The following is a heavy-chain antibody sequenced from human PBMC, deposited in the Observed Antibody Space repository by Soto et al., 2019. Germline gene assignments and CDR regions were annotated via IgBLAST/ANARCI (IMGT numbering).Heavy chain of an antibody. V-gene: IGHV3-48*02. J-gene: IGHJ4*02. D-gene: IGHD2-21*02. CDR2: ISSSSDST. CDR3: ARLPKGSLVTA. CDR1: GFRFSEHS. Sequence: LVESGGGLVYPGGSLTLSCVGSGFRFSEHSMNWVRQAPGKGLQWVSYISSSSDSTYYADSVKGRFTVSRDNAKNALFLQMNSLRDDDTAIYYCARLPKGSLVTAWGQGVRVTVSS.